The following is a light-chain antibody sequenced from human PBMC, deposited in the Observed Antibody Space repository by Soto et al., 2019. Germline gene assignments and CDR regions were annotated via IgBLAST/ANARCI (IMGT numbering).Light chain of an antibody. CDR2: DVS. V-gene: IGLV2-11*01. CDR3: SSYAGSNNFV. Sequence: QSVLTQPRSVSGSPGQSVTISCTGTSSDVGGYNYVSWYLQHPGKAPKVMIYDVSRRPSGVPERFSGSKSGNTASLTVSGLQADDEAHYYCSSYAGSNNFVFGTGTKVTVL. J-gene: IGLJ1*01. CDR1: SSDVGGYNY.